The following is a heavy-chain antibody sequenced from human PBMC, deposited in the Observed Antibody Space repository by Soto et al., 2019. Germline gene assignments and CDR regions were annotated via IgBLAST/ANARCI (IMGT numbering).Heavy chain of an antibody. CDR3: ARGEGVIPVWRY. CDR2: IIPMFATT. V-gene: IGHV1-69*13. CDR1: GGTFGTYA. Sequence: GASVKVSCKASGGTFGTYAINWVRQTPGQGLEWMGGIIPMFATTNYAQEFQGRVTITADESTGTAYMELSSLRSDDTAVYFCARGEGVIPVWRYWGHGTLVTVSS. D-gene: IGHD3-10*01. J-gene: IGHJ4*01.